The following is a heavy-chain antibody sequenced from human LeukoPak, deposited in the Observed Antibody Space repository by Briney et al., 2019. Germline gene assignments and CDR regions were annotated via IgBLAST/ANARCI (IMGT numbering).Heavy chain of an antibody. CDR1: GGSPSSYY. J-gene: IGHJ3*02. D-gene: IGHD3-10*01. V-gene: IGHV4-59*08. CDR3: ARATPLIRGVISFGDAFDI. Sequence: PSETLSLTCTVSGGSPSSYYWSWIWQPPGKGLEWIGYIYYSGSTNYNPYLKSRVTISVDSSKNQFSLKLTSVTAADTAVYYCARATPLIRGVISFGDAFDIWGQGTLVTVSS. CDR2: IYYSGST.